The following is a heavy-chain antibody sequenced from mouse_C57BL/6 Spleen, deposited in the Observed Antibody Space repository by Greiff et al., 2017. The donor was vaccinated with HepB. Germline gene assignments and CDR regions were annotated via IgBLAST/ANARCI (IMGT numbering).Heavy chain of an antibody. D-gene: IGHD2-2*01. CDR1: GFTFSSYA. CDR3: AREGTMVTHFDY. CDR2: ISDGGSYT. Sequence: DVKLVESGGGLVKPGGSLKLSCAASGFTFSSYAMSWVRQTPEKRLEWVATISDGGSYTYYPDNVKGRFTISRDNAKNNLYLQMSHLKSEDTAMYYCAREGTMVTHFDYWGQGTTLTVSS. J-gene: IGHJ2*01. V-gene: IGHV5-4*01.